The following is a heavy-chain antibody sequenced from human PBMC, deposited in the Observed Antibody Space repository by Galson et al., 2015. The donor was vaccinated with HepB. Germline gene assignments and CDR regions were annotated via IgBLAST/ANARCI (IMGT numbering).Heavy chain of an antibody. CDR2: ISSSSTYT. V-gene: IGHV3-21*05. J-gene: IGHJ4*02. CDR3: ARARNRGGYSGYDFGY. Sequence: SLRLSCAASGFTFSSYTMNWVRQAPGKGLEWVSYISSSSTYTKYADPVKGRFTISRDNAKNSVYLQMNSLRAEDTAVYYCARARNRGGYSGYDFGYWGQGTLVTVSS. D-gene: IGHD5-12*01. CDR1: GFTFSSYT.